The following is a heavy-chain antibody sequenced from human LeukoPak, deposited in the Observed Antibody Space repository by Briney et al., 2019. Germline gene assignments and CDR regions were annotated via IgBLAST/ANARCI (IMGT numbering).Heavy chain of an antibody. V-gene: IGHV1-69*13. CDR2: INPIFGTA. J-gene: IGHJ3*02. CDR1: GGTFSSYA. Sequence: SVKVSCKASGGTFSSYAISWVRQAPGQGLEWMGGINPIFGTANYAQKFQGRVTITADESSSTAYMELSSLRSEDTAVYYCARGDVSDAFDIWGQGTMVTVSS. D-gene: IGHD3-16*01. CDR3: ARGDVSDAFDI.